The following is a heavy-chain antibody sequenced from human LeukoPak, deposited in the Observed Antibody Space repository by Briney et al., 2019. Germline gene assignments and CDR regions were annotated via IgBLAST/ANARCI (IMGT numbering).Heavy chain of an antibody. CDR1: GYTFTGYY. Sequence: ASVKVSCKASGYTFTGYYMHWVRQAPGQGLEWMRWINPNSGGTNYAQKFQGRVTMTRDTSISTAYMELSRLRSDDTAVYYCARVIILRGYDFWSGYYMPFDYWGQGTLVTVSS. CDR2: INPNSGGT. D-gene: IGHD3-3*01. J-gene: IGHJ4*02. CDR3: ARVIILRGYDFWSGYYMPFDY. V-gene: IGHV1-2*02.